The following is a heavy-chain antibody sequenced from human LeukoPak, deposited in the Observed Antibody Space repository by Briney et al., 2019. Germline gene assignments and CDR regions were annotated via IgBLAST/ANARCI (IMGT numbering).Heavy chain of an antibody. CDR3: ARGATRRSSGAFDI. V-gene: IGHV3-48*03. D-gene: IGHD6-6*01. J-gene: IGHJ3*02. CDR2: ISSRGRII. Sequence: GGSLRLSRAASAFTLSSYELNWVRPAPRKGLEWISYISSRGRIINYTDSVKGRFTLSRDNAKNSLYLQMNSLRAEDTAVYYCARGATRRSSGAFDIWGQGTMVTVSS. CDR1: AFTLSSYE.